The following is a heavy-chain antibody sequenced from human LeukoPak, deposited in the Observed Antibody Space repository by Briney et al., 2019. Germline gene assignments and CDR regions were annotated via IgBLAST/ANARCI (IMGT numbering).Heavy chain of an antibody. CDR2: MHYDGSTK. J-gene: IGHJ6*03. D-gene: IGHD6-13*01. CDR3: AKEGYSRGYYSYYYVDV. V-gene: IGHV3-30*02. CDR1: GFAFSRYG. Sequence: GGSLRLSCAASGFAFSRYGMHWVRQAPGKGLEWVAFMHYDGSTKDYADSVEGRFTISRDNSKNTLYVQMNSLRAEDTAVYYCAKEGYSRGYYSYYYVDVWGKGTTVTVSS.